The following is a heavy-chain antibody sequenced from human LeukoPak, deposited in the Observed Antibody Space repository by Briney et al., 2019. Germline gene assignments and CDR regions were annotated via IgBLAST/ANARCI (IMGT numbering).Heavy chain of an antibody. V-gene: IGHV3-7*01. D-gene: IGHD3-9*01. CDR3: ARGRGNYDILTGYVDY. Sequence: GGSLRLSCAASGFTFSSYWMSWVRQAPGKGLEWVANIKQDGSEKYYVDSVKGRFTISRDNAKNSLYLQMNSLRAEDTAVYYCARGRGNYDILTGYVDYWGQGTLVTVSS. CDR1: GFTFSSYW. CDR2: IKQDGSEK. J-gene: IGHJ4*02.